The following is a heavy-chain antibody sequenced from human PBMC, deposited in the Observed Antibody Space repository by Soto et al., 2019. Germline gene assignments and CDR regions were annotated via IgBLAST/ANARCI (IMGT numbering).Heavy chain of an antibody. J-gene: IGHJ6*02. CDR2: ISAYNGNT. CDR3: ARDGARIAAAGYYYYYGMDV. CDR1: GYTFTSYG. V-gene: IGHV1-18*01. D-gene: IGHD6-13*01. Sequence: ASVKVSCKASGYTFTSYGISWVRQAPGQGLEWMGWISAYNGNTNYAQKLQGRVTMTTDTSTSTAYMELRSLRSDDTAVYYCARDGARIAAAGYYYYYGMDVWGQGTTVTVSS.